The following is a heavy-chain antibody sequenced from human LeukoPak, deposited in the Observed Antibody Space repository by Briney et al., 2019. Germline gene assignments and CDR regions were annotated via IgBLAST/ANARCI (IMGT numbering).Heavy chain of an antibody. CDR3: AAKGNGYTGIYVFAH. J-gene: IGHJ4*02. CDR2: FYASGGT. CDR1: GFTFSDYY. Sequence: GGSLRLSCAASGFTFSDYYMSWVRQAPGKGLEWVSVFYASGGTFYTDSVKGRLTISRDTSTNSLYLQMSSLRTEDTAVYFCAAKGNGYTGIYVFAHWGKGTLVTVSS. V-gene: IGHV3-66*01. D-gene: IGHD5-12*01.